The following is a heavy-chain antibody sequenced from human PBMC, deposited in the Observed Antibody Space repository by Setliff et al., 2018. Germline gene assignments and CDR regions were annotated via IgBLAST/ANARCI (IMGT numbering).Heavy chain of an antibody. J-gene: IGHJ4*02. CDR1: GGSVTSHY. CDR3: ARLPPLHTPMALTFDY. D-gene: IGHD5-18*01. Sequence: SETLSLTCAVSGGSVTSHYWSWIRQPPGKGLEWIGFIFYSGDTNSNPSLKSRVTISVDKSKNQFSLKLSSVTAADTAVYYCARLPPLHTPMALTFDYWGQGILVTVSS. V-gene: IGHV4-59*08. CDR2: IFYSGDT.